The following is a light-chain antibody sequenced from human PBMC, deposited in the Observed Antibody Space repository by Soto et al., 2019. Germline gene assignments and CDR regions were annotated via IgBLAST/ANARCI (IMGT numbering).Light chain of an antibody. V-gene: IGLV2-14*01. CDR2: EVT. J-gene: IGLJ1*01. CDR3: SSYTNINTRACV. Sequence: QSALTQPASVSGSPGQSITISCTGTSSDVGAYNFVPWYQQRPGKAPKLIIYEVTDRPSGVSNRFSGSKSGNTASLTISGLQAEDEAEYYCSSYTNINTRACVFGTGTKVTVL. CDR1: SSDVGAYNF.